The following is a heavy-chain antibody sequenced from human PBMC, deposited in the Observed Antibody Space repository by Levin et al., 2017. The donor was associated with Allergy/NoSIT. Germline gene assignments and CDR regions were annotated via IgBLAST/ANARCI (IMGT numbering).Heavy chain of an antibody. CDR2: INTDGSTT. J-gene: IGHJ5*01. Sequence: SCAASGFTFSSYWMHWVRQAPGKGLVWVSRINTDGSTTTYADSVKGRFTISRDNAKNTVYLQMNSLRAEDTAVYYCARSIVAARRWFDSWGQGTLVSVSS. V-gene: IGHV3-74*01. CDR1: GFTFSSYW. CDR3: ARSIVAARRWFDS. D-gene: IGHD1-26*01.